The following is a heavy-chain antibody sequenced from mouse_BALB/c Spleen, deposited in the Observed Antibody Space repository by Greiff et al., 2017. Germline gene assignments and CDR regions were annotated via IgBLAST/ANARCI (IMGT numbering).Heavy chain of an antibody. CDR2: INSNGGST. Sequence: EVQVVESGGGLVQPGGSLKLSCAASGFTFSSYGMSWVRQTPDKRLELVATINSNGGSTYYPDSVKGRFTISRDNAKNTLYLQMSSLKSEDTAMYYCARDRGNRYYFDYWGQGTTLTVSS. V-gene: IGHV5-6-3*01. CDR3: ARDRGNRYYFDY. D-gene: IGHD2-1*01. CDR1: GFTFSSYG. J-gene: IGHJ2*01.